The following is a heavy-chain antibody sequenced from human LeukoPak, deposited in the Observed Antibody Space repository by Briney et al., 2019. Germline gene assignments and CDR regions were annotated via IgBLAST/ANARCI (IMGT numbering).Heavy chain of an antibody. CDR3: ARGSSSSWYWLDP. CDR2: INHSGST. D-gene: IGHD6-13*01. CDR1: GGSFSGYY. J-gene: IGHJ5*02. V-gene: IGHV4-34*01. Sequence: SETLSLTCAVYGGSFSGYYWSWIRQPPGKGLEWIGEINHSGSTNYNPSLKSRVTISVDTSKNQFSLKLSSVTAADTAVYYCARGSSSSWYWLDPWGQGTLVTVSS.